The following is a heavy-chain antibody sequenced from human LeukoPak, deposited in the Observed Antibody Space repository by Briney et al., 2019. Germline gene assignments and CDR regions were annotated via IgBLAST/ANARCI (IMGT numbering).Heavy chain of an antibody. J-gene: IGHJ4*02. CDR3: ATYSGGNYYFDY. D-gene: IGHD6-19*01. CDR1: GYTLTELS. CDR2: FDPEDGET. Sequence: ASVEVSCKVSGYTLTELSMHWVRQAPGKGLEWMGGFDPEDGETIYAQKFQGRVTMTEDTSTDTAYMELSGLRSEDTAVYYCATYSGGNYYFDYWGQGTLVTVSS. V-gene: IGHV1-24*01.